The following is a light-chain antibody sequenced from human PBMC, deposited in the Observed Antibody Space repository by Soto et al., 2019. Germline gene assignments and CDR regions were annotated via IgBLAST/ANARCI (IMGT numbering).Light chain of an antibody. CDR2: DVS. V-gene: IGLV2-11*01. CDR1: SSDVGYYNY. Sequence: QSALTQPRSVSGSPGQSVTISCTGTSSDVGYYNYVSWYQQHPGTAPKLMIYDVSKRPSGVPDRFSGSKSGNTASLTISGLQAEDEADYYCCSYAGSYAYVFGTGTQLTVL. J-gene: IGLJ1*01. CDR3: CSYAGSYAYV.